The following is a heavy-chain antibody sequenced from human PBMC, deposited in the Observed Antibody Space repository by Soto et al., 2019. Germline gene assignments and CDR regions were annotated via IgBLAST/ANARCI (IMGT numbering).Heavy chain of an antibody. CDR1: GFIFSNYG. CDR3: ARPRQPYYYYFGMDV. J-gene: IGHJ6*02. Sequence: QVQLVESGGGVVQPGRSLRLSCAVSGFIFSNYGMHWVRQAPGEGLEWVAVISDDGSNKYYADSVKGRFAISRDSPKNTLYLQMNSLRGEDTAVYYCARPRQPYYYYFGMDVWGQGTTVTVSS. V-gene: IGHV3-30*03. CDR2: ISDDGSNK. D-gene: IGHD2-2*01.